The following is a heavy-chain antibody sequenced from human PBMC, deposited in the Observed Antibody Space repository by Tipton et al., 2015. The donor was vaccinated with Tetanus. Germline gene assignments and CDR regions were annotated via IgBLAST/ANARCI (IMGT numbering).Heavy chain of an antibody. CDR3: ATSPREAGDY. J-gene: IGHJ4*02. Sequence: SLRLSCVASGFDFTTYAMSWVRQAPGKGLEWVSVISGSGSPAHYADSVKGRFTTSRDKYKNTMFLQMNSLRDEDTAVYFCATSPREAGDYWGQGTRVTVSS. CDR1: GFDFTTYA. CDR2: ISGSGSPA. D-gene: IGHD6-19*01. V-gene: IGHV3-23*01.